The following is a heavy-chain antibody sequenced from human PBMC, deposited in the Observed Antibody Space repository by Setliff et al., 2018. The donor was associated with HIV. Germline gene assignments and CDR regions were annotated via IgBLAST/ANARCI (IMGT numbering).Heavy chain of an antibody. CDR2: VYYSGIT. D-gene: IGHD3-22*01. J-gene: IGHJ4*02. CDR3: AGADYSDTSGYYSNFDY. CDR1: GGSISSHY. Sequence: SEILSLTCSVSGGSISSHYWSWIRQPPGKGLEWIGYVYYSGITNYNVSLKSRVTISVDTSKNQFSLKLRSVTAADTAVYYCAGADYSDTSGYYSNFDYWGQGTLVTSPQ. V-gene: IGHV4-59*11.